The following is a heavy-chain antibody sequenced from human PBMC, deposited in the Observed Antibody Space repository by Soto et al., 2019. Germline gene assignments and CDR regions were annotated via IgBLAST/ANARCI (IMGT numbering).Heavy chain of an antibody. J-gene: IGHJ4*02. V-gene: IGHV3-9*01. D-gene: IGHD4-4*01. CDR3: VKEKLYSNYEYYFDS. CDR2: ISWHSGTI. Sequence: PGGSLRLSCAASGVSFRNYGMHWVRRVPGKGLEWVSGISWHSGTIGYADSVRGRFTISRDNAKNSLYLQMNSLRPEDTALYYCVKEKLYSNYEYYFDSWRQGTLVTVSS. CDR1: GVSFRNYG.